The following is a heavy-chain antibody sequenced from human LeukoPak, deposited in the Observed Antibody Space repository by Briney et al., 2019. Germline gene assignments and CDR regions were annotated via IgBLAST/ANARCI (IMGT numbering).Heavy chain of an antibody. Sequence: PGGSLRLSCAASGFTFSSYAMSWVRQAPGKGLEWVSAISGSGGSTHYADSVKGRFTISRDNSKNTLYLQMNSLRAEDTAVYYCARSSIAARRGVDYWGQGTLVTVSS. CDR2: ISGSGGST. CDR3: ARSSIAARRGVDY. J-gene: IGHJ4*02. CDR1: GFTFSSYA. V-gene: IGHV3-23*01. D-gene: IGHD6-6*01.